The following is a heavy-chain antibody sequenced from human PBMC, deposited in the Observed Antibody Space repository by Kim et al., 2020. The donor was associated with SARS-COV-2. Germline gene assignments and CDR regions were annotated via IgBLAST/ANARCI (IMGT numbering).Heavy chain of an antibody. CDR3: ARGGYSDTRGSNDAFDI. CDR2: INPISGGT. D-gene: IGHD5-18*01. Sequence: ASVKVSCKASGYSFTGYYIHWVRQAPGQGLEWMGRINPISGGTNYAQKFQGRVTITRDTSITTAYMELSSLRSDDTVVYYCARGGYSDTRGSNDAFDIWGQGTKVTVSS. CDR1: GYSFTGYY. J-gene: IGHJ3*02. V-gene: IGHV1-2*05.